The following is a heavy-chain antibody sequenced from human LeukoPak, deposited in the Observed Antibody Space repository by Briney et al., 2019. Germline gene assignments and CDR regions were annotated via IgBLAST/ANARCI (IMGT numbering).Heavy chain of an antibody. CDR2: IYYSGST. Sequence: SETLSLTCTVSGGSISSGGYYWSWIRQHPGKGLGWIGYIYYSGSTYYNPSLKSRVTISVDTSKNQFSLKLSSVTAADTAVYYCARDKGTVTSLTTFDYWGQGTLVTVSS. D-gene: IGHD4-17*01. J-gene: IGHJ4*02. CDR3: ARDKGTVTSLTTFDY. CDR1: GGSISSGGYY. V-gene: IGHV4-31*03.